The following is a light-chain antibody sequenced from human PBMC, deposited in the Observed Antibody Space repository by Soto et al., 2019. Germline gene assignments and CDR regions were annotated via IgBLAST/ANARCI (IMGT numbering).Light chain of an antibody. CDR3: SSFAGGNSYV. CDR2: EVT. Sequence: QSVLTQPPSASGSPGQSVTISCAGSSSDVGSYHYVSWYQQHPGKAPKLLIYEVTKRPSGVPDRFSGSKSGDTASLTVSGLQGEDEADYYCSSFAGGNSYVFGTGTQLTVL. J-gene: IGLJ1*01. CDR1: SSDVGSYHY. V-gene: IGLV2-8*01.